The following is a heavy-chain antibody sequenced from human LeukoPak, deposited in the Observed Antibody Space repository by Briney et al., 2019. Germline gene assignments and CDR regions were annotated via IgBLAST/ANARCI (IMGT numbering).Heavy chain of an antibody. D-gene: IGHD2-2*01. CDR2: ISTTSTYI. V-gene: IGHV3-21*06. CDR1: GFTFSSYS. CDR3: ARAGTCSSTSCDGGIEY. J-gene: IGHJ4*02. Sequence: KPGGSLRLSCAASGFTFSSYSMNWVRQAPGKGLEWVSFISTTSTYIYYADSVKGRFTVSRDNSKNLLYLQMDSLRVEDTAVYYCARAGTCSSTSCDGGIEYWGQGTLVTVSS.